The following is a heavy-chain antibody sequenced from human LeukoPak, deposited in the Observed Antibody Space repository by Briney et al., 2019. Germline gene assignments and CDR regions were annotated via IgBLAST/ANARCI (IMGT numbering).Heavy chain of an antibody. V-gene: IGHV3-11*01. Sequence: GGSLRLSCVASGFTFSDYYMSWIRQAPEKGLESLSYISPSGNDIEYADSVKGRFTISRDNAKNSLYLEINSLRGDDTAVYYCSRDPRLLDYWGPGTLVTVSS. J-gene: IGHJ4*02. CDR2: ISPSGNDI. CDR1: GFTFSDYY. CDR3: SRDPRLLDY.